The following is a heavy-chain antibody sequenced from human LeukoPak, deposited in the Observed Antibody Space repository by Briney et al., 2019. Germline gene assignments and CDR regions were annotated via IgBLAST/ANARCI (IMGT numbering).Heavy chain of an antibody. Sequence: PGGSLRLSCAASGFTFSNAWMRWVRQAPGKGLEWVGRIRKTTDGGTTDYSAPVRGRFTISRADSKNTLYLDMNSLKTEDTAVYYCGGYSDTYWGQGTLVTVSS. V-gene: IGHV3-15*01. J-gene: IGHJ4*02. D-gene: IGHD4-23*01. CDR1: GFTFSNAW. CDR3: GGYSDTY. CDR2: IRKTTDGGTT.